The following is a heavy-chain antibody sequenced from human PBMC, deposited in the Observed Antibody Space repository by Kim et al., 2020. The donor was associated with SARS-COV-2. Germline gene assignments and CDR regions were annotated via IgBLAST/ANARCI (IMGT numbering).Heavy chain of an antibody. D-gene: IGHD3-3*01. V-gene: IGHV4-31*03. CDR2: IYFSGST. Sequence: SETLSLTCTVSNGSIIRGGYFWGWIRQRPGKGLEWLAYIYFSGSTYYNPSLKSRLSVSMQTSENQFSLRLNSVTAADTAVDYCATRAGGRDGDFWVAFGV. J-gene: IGHJ3*01. CDR1: NGSIIRGGYF. CDR3: ATRAGGRDGDFWVAFGV.